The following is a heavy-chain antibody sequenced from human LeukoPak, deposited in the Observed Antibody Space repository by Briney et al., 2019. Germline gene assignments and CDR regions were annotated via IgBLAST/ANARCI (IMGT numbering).Heavy chain of an antibody. CDR1: GYTLTELS. CDR3: ATNRGYGSGSYYKRGGYYYYYMDV. Sequence: ASVKVSCKVSGYTLTELSMHWVRQAPGKGLEWMGGFDPEDGETIYAQKFQGRATMTEDTSTDTAYMELSSLRSEDTAVYYCATNRGYGSGSYYKRGGYYYYYMDVWGKGTTVTISS. V-gene: IGHV1-24*01. D-gene: IGHD3-10*01. J-gene: IGHJ6*03. CDR2: FDPEDGET.